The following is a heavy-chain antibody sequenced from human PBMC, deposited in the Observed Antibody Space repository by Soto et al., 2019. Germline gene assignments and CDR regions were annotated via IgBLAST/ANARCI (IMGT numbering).Heavy chain of an antibody. Sequence: EVQLVESGGGLVQPGRSLRLSCAASGFTFDDYAMHWVRQAPGKGLEWVSGISWNSGSIGYADSVKGRFTISRDNAKNSLYLQMNSLRAEDTASYYCAKALEGGYYFDYWGQGTLVTVSS. D-gene: IGHD3-16*01. J-gene: IGHJ4*02. CDR1: GFTFDDYA. V-gene: IGHV3-9*01. CDR3: AKALEGGYYFDY. CDR2: ISWNSGSI.